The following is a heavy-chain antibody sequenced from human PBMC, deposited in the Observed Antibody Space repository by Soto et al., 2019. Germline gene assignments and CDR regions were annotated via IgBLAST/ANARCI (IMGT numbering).Heavy chain of an antibody. Sequence: PGGSLRLSCAASGFTFSSYWMHWVRQAPGKGLVWVSRINSDGSSTSYAGSVKGRFTISRDNAKNTLYLQMNSLRAEDTAVYYCARVTTYSSSSLRFYYYGMDVWGQGTTVTVSS. CDR1: GFTFSSYW. CDR3: ARVTTYSSSSLRFYYYGMDV. CDR2: INSDGSST. J-gene: IGHJ6*02. V-gene: IGHV3-74*01. D-gene: IGHD6-6*01.